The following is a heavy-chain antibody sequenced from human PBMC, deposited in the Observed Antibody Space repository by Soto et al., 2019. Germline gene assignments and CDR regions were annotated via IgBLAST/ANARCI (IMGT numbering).Heavy chain of an antibody. Sequence: ASVKVSCKASGYTFTSYYMHWVRQAPGQGLEWMGIINPSGGSTSYAQKFRGRATMTRDTSTGTVYMELGSLRSGDTAVYYCARERSFGRPKYYFDYWGQGTLVTVSS. CDR2: INPSGGST. V-gene: IGHV1-46*01. J-gene: IGHJ4*02. CDR3: ARERSFGRPKYYFDY. CDR1: GYTFTSYY. D-gene: IGHD1-26*01.